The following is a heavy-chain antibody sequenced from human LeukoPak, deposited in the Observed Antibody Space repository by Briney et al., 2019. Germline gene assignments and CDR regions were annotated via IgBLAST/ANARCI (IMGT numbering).Heavy chain of an antibody. CDR1: GFGFGFHA. CDR2: IRSKAYGGTR. Sequence: GGSLRLSCTTSGFGFGFHAMSWVRQAQGKGLEWVDLIRSKAYGGTREYAASVKGRFTISRDDSKSIAYLHMDSLKTEDTGVYYCARESRPEGYFDYWGQGILVTVSS. CDR3: ARESRPEGYFDY. J-gene: IGHJ4*02. V-gene: IGHV3-49*04.